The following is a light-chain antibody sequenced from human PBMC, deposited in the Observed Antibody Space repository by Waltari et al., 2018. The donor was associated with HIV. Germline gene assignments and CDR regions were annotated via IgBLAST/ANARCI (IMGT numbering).Light chain of an antibody. CDR1: QTVTNTY. CDR2: GTS. CDR3: HHFGRSPPMYT. Sequence: VLTQSPGTLSLSPGDRATLSCRTSQTVTNTYVAWYQQRPGQAPRLLIYGTSTRPTGIPDRFSGSGSGTDFTLTISRLEPEDFAMYYCHHFGRSPPMYTFGQGTKLEI. V-gene: IGKV3-20*01. J-gene: IGKJ2*01.